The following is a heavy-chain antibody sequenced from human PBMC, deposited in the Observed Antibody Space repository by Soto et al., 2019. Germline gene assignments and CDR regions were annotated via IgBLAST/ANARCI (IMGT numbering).Heavy chain of an antibody. V-gene: IGHV1-18*01. CDR2: ISNYNGDT. CDR3: TRGGQLFAGNYFDY. CDR1: GYTFTSYG. Sequence: QVQLVQSGAEVKKPGASVKVSCKASGYTFTSYGISWVRQAPGQGLEWMGWISNYNGDTNYAQKLQGRVTMTTDTSTSKAYMELRSLKSDATAVYYCTRGGQLFAGNYFDYWGQGTLVTVSS. D-gene: IGHD3-10*02. J-gene: IGHJ4*02.